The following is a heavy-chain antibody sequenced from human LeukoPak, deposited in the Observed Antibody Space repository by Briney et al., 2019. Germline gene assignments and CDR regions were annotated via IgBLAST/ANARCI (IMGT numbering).Heavy chain of an antibody. D-gene: IGHD3-3*01. V-gene: IGHV1-8*03. J-gene: IGHJ4*02. CDR2: MNPNSGNT. Sequence: ASVKVSCKASGYTFTSYDINWVRQATGQGLEWMGWMNPNSGNTGYAQKFQGRVTITRNTSISTAYMELSSLRSEDTAVHYCARGLRFLEWANDYWGQGTLVTVSS. CDR3: ARGLRFLEWANDY. CDR1: GYTFTSYD.